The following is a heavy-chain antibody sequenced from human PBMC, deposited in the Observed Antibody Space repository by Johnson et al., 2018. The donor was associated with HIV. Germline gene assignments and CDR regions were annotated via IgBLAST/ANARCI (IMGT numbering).Heavy chain of an antibody. CDR2: ISYDGSNK. CDR3: ARVRAGRENAFDI. CDR1: GFTFSSYA. D-gene: IGHD1-26*01. J-gene: IGHJ3*02. V-gene: IGHV3-30-3*01. Sequence: QVRLVEFGGGLIQPGGSLRLSCAASGFTFSSYAVHWVRQAPGKGLEWVAVISYDGSNKYYADSVKGRFTISRDNSKNTLHLQMNSLSAEDTAVYYCARVRAGRENAFDIWGQGTMVTVSS.